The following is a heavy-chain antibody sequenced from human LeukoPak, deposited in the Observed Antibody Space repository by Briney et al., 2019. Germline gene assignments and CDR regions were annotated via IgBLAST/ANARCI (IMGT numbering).Heavy chain of an antibody. CDR2: IIPIFGTA. J-gene: IGHJ4*02. CDR3: ARGYSYGWASFDY. CDR1: GGTFSSYA. Sequence: GSSVKVSCKASGGTFSSYAISWVRQAPGQGLESTGGIIPIFGTANYAQKFQGRVTITTDESTSTAYMELSSLRSEDTAVYYCARGYSYGWASFDYWGQGTLLTVSS. V-gene: IGHV1-69*05. D-gene: IGHD5-18*01.